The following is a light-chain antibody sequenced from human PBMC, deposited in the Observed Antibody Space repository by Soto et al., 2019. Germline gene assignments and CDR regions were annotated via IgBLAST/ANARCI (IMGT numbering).Light chain of an antibody. V-gene: IGKV1-5*03. CDR2: KAT. CDR1: QNINSW. Sequence: DIQMTQSPSTLSASVGDRVTITCRASQNINSWLAWYQQKPGKAPKVLIYKATILESGVPSRFSGSGSGTEFTLTISSLQPDDFATYYCQQYNGYSETFGQGTKVEIK. J-gene: IGKJ1*01. CDR3: QQYNGYSET.